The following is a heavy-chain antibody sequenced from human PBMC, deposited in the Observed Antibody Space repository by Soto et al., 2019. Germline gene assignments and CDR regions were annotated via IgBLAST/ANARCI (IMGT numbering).Heavy chain of an antibody. CDR3: AKKVAAGGTYFDY. CDR1: GFSFSSYA. D-gene: IGHD6-25*01. CDR2: ISSSGGST. J-gene: IGHJ4*02. V-gene: IGHV3-23*01. Sequence: GGSLRLSCAASGFSFSSYAMSWVRQAPGKGLEWVSAISSSGGSTHYVDSVKGRFTISRDNSKNTLFLQMNSLRAEDTAVYFCAKKVAAGGTYFDYWGQGTLVTVSS.